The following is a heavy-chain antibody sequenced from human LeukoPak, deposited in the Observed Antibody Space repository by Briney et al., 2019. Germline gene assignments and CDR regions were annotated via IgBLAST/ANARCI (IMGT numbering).Heavy chain of an antibody. J-gene: IGHJ4*02. CDR3: ARDLSLYCSGGSCYSLNY. CDR2: ISSSGSTI. V-gene: IGHV3-48*04. CDR1: GFTFSSYS. Sequence: PGRSLRLSCTASGFTFSSYSMNWVRQAPGKGLEWVSYISSSGSTIYYADSVKGRFTISRDNAKNSLYLQMNSLRAEDTAVYYCARDLSLYCSGGSCYSLNYWGQGTLVTVSS. D-gene: IGHD2-15*01.